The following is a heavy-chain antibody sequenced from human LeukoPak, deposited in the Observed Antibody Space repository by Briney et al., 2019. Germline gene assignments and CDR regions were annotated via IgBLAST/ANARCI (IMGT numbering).Heavy chain of an antibody. Sequence: SQTLSLTCVIFGDSVSSNSVAWNWIRQSPSRGFEWLGRTYYGSKWFTDYAVSMKSRITINADTSMNQFSLQLSSVTPEDTAVYYCARAQVGELNCWGQGTPVTVST. CDR2: TYYGSKWFT. J-gene: IGHJ4*02. CDR3: ARAQVGELNC. D-gene: IGHD1-26*01. CDR1: GDSVSSNSVA. V-gene: IGHV6-1*01.